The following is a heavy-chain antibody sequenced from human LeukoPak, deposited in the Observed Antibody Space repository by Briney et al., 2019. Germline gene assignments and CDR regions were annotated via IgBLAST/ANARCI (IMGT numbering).Heavy chain of an antibody. V-gene: IGHV3-48*03. J-gene: IGHJ4*02. D-gene: IGHD3-10*01. CDR3: ARDLFSGSNYKPHFDY. CDR1: GFTFSSYE. Sequence: GGSLRLSCAASGFTFSSYEMNWVRQAPGKGLEWVSYISSSGSTIYYADSVKGRFTISRDNAKNSLYLQMNSLRAEDTAVYYCARDLFSGSNYKPHFDYWGQGTLVTVSS. CDR2: ISSSGSTI.